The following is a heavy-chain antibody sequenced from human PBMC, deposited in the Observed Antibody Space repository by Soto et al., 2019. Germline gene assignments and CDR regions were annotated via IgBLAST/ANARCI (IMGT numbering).Heavy chain of an antibody. D-gene: IGHD2-2*01. V-gene: IGHV3-33*01. CDR1: GFTFSSYG. CDR3: ARDRCGVTNCYGHFDY. J-gene: IGHJ4*02. CDR2: IWFDGSKK. Sequence: GGSLRLSCAASGFTFSSYGMHWVRQAPGKGLEWVAVIWFDGSKKYYADSVKGRFTVSRDNSKNTMYLQMNSLRAEDTAVYYCARDRCGVTNCYGHFDYWGQGSLVTVSS.